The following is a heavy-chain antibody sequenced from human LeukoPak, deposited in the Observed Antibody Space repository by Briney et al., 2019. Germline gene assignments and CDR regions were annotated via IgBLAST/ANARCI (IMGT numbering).Heavy chain of an antibody. D-gene: IGHD3-10*02. J-gene: IGHJ6*04. CDR2: ITSSSSYI. Sequence: GESLRLSCVASGFTFNTYNMNWVRQAPGKGLEWVSSITSSSSYIYYADSVKGRFTISRDNAKSSLYLQMNSLRAEDTAVYYCAELGITMIGGVWGKGTTVTISS. CDR3: AELGITMIGGV. CDR1: GFTFNTYN. V-gene: IGHV3-21*01.